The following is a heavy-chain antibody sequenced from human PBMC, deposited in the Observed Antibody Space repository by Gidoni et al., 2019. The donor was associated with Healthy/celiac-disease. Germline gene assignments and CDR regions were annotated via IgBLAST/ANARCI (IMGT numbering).Heavy chain of an antibody. V-gene: IGHV3-21*01. CDR2: ISCSSSYI. Sequence: EVQLVESGGGLVKPGGSLRLPCAASGFTFSSYRMNWVRQAPVKGLEWVSSISCSSSYIYYADSVKGRFTISRDNAKNSLYLQMNSLRAEDTAVYYCARDYYDSSGFSYDAFDIWGQGTMVTVSS. D-gene: IGHD3-22*01. J-gene: IGHJ3*02. CDR1: GFTFSSYR. CDR3: ARDYYDSSGFSYDAFDI.